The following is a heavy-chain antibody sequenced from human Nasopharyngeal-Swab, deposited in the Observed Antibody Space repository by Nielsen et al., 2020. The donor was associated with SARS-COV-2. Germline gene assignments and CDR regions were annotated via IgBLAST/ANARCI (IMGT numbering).Heavy chain of an antibody. CDR3: ARPSGWLAFDI. V-gene: IGHV3-33*01. D-gene: IGHD6-19*01. J-gene: IGHJ3*02. CDR1: GFTFSNYG. CDR2: IWYDGSNK. Sequence: GESLKISCAASGFTFSNYGMHWVRQAPGKGLEWVAVIWYDGSNKYYADSVKGRFTISRDNSKNTLYLQMNSLRAEDTAVYYCARPSGWLAFDIWGQGTMVTVSS.